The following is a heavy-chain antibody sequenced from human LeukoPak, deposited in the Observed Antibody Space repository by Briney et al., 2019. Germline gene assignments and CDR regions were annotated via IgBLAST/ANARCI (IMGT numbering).Heavy chain of an antibody. V-gene: IGHV3-30*01. CDR1: GFTFSSYA. CDR3: AKELLRYFDPAPFDY. Sequence: PGGFLRLSCAASGFTFSSYAMHWVRQAPGKGLEWAAVIPYDGSNKFYADSVKGRFTISRDNSKNTLFLQMNSLRAEDTAVYYCAKELLRYFDPAPFDYWGQGTLVTVSS. D-gene: IGHD3-9*01. J-gene: IGHJ4*02. CDR2: IPYDGSNK.